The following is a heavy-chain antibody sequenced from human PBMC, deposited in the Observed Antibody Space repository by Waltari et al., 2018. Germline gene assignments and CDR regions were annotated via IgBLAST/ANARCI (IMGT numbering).Heavy chain of an antibody. V-gene: IGHV3-48*01. J-gene: IGHJ3*01. Sequence: EVLLVESGGGLVQPGGSLGLSCTASGFNFTTYTINWVRQAPGKGLEWVSYINSASRVILYADSVRGRFTISRDNAKNSLFLQMNNLRVEDTALYYCTRGLQFAFDFWGQGTMVSVSS. D-gene: IGHD2-21*02. CDR2: INSASRVI. CDR1: GFNFTTYT. CDR3: TRGLQFAFDF.